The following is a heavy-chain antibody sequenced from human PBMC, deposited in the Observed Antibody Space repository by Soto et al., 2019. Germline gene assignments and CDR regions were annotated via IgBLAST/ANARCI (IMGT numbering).Heavy chain of an antibody. V-gene: IGHV1-3*04. J-gene: IGHJ6*02. CDR3: ATYDYDGHLYYDMDV. Sequence: ASVKVSCKASGYTFTNYAMHWVRQAPGQRLEWMGWINTGNGNTKYSQKFQGRVTITRDTSATTAHMEVSSLRSEDTAVYYCATYDYDGHLYYDMDVWGQGTKVTVSS. D-gene: IGHD4-17*01. CDR1: GYTFTNYA. CDR2: INTGNGNT.